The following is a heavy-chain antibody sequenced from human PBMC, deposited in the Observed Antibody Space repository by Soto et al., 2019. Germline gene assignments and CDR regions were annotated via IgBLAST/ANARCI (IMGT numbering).Heavy chain of an antibody. D-gene: IGHD4-17*01. CDR2: FDPEDGET. CDR3: ATDGTRYGDLRLFDY. J-gene: IGHJ4*02. Sequence: EKGLEWMGGFDPEDGETIYAQKFQGRVTMTEDTSTDTAYMELSSLRSEDTAVYYCATDGTRYGDLRLFDYWGQGTLVTGSS. V-gene: IGHV1-24*01.